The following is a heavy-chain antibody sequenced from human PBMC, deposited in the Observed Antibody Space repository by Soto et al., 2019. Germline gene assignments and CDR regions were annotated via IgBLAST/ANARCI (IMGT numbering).Heavy chain of an antibody. J-gene: IGHJ5*02. Sequence: QLQLQESGPGLVKPSETLSLTCTVSGGSISSSSYYWGWIRQPPGKGLEWIGSIYYSGSTYYNPSLKSRVTISVDTSKNQFSLKLSSVTAADTAVYYCARRRNQLTHCSSTSCLNWFDPWGQGTLVTVSS. V-gene: IGHV4-39*01. D-gene: IGHD2-2*01. CDR2: IYYSGST. CDR1: GGSISSSSYY. CDR3: ARRRNQLTHCSSTSCLNWFDP.